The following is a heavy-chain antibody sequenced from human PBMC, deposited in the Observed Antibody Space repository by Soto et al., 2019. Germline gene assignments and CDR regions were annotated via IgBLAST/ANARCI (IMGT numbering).Heavy chain of an antibody. D-gene: IGHD6-19*01. CDR1: GDSVSSNSAG. CDR3: VRFGSGWNY. V-gene: IGHV6-1*01. Sequence: SQTLSLTCAISGDSVSSNSAGWNWIRQSPSRGLEWLGRTYYRSKWYYEYAASVKGRIIINPDTSKNQVSLQLSSVTPEVTAMYYCVRFGSGWNYWGQGSLVTVSS. J-gene: IGHJ4*02. CDR2: TYYRSKWYY.